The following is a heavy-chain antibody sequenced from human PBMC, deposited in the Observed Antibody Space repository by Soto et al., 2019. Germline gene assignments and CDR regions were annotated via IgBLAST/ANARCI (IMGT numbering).Heavy chain of an antibody. CDR2: INSDGSST. CDR1: GFTFSSYW. CDR3: ARDPRSASGCH. Sequence: GSLRLSCAASGFTFSSYWIHWVRQAPGKGLVWVSRINSDGSSTSYADSVKGRFTISRDNAKNTLYLQMNSLRAEDTAVYYCARDPRSASGCHWGQGTTVTVSS. D-gene: IGHD6-19*01. J-gene: IGHJ6*02. V-gene: IGHV3-74*01.